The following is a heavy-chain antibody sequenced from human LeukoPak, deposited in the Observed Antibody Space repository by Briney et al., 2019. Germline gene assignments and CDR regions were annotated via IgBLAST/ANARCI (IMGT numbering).Heavy chain of an antibody. D-gene: IGHD6-19*01. J-gene: IGHJ4*02. V-gene: IGHV4-39*01. Sequence: PSETLSLTCTVSGGSISSSSYYWGWIRQPPGKGLEWIGSIYYSGSTYYNPSLKSRVTISVDTSKNQFSLKLSSVTAADTAVYYCARLGGQWLDLHLFDYWGQGTLVTVSS. CDR3: ARLGGQWLDLHLFDY. CDR1: GGSISSSSYY. CDR2: IYYSGST.